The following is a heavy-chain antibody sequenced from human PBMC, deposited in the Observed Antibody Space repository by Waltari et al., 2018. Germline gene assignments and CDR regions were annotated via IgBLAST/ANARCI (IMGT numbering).Heavy chain of an antibody. CDR3: ASHRPGGYGMDV. CDR2: ITSDGSRT. D-gene: IGHD2-15*01. J-gene: IGHJ6*02. V-gene: IGHV3-74*01. CDR1: GFTFSTYW. Sequence: VQLVESGGGLVQPGGSLRLSCEASGFTFSTYWMCWVLQVPGKGLVWVSTITSDGSRTRYADSVKGRFTISRDNAKNTLYLQTNSLRAEDTAVYYCASHRPGGYGMDVWGHGTTVTVSS.